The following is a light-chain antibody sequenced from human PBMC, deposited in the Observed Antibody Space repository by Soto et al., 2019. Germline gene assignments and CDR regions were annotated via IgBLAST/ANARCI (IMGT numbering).Light chain of an antibody. J-gene: IGKJ5*01. CDR3: QQGYCTPIT. V-gene: IGKV1-39*01. Sequence: DTQMTQSPSSLSASVGDRITITCRASQNINNFLNWFQQQPGKAPKLLIYAASSLQSGIPSRFSGSGSATYFTLTVSILQPEDVVTYRCQQGYCTPITFGQGTRLEIK. CDR1: QNINNF. CDR2: AAS.